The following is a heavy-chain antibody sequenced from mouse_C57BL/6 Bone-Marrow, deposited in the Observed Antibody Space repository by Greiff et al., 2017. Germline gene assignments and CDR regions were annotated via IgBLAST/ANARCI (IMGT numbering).Heavy chain of an antibody. D-gene: IGHD4-1*01. V-gene: IGHV1-50*01. CDR1: GYTFTSYW. J-gene: IGHJ3*01. Sequence: VQLKQPGAELVKPGASVKLSCKASGYTFTSYWMQWVKQRPGQGLEWIGEIDPSDSYTNYNQKFKGKATLTVDTSSSTAYMQLSSLTSEDSAVYYCARNWDVGAYWGQGTLVTVSA. CDR2: IDPSDSYT. CDR3: ARNWDVGAY.